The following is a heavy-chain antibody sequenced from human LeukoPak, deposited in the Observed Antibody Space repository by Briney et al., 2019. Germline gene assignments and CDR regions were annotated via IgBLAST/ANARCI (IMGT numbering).Heavy chain of an antibody. CDR3: ARALSVSYGYWYYFDY. CDR2: IYYSGST. D-gene: IGHD5-18*01. CDR1: GGSISSSSYY. J-gene: IGHJ4*01. Sequence: SETLSLTCTVSGGSISSSSYYWSWIRQPPGKGLEWIGYIYYSGSTNYSPSLKSRVTISVDTSKNQFSLKLSSVTAADTAVYYCARALSVSYGYWYYFDYWGQEPWSPSPQ. V-gene: IGHV4-61*05.